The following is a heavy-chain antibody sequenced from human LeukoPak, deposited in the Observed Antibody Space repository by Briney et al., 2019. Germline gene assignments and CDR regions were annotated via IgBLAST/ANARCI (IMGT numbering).Heavy chain of an antibody. V-gene: IGHV3-53*01. Sequence: PGGSLRLSCAASGFTVSSNYMSWVRQAPGKGLERVSVIYSGGSTYYADSVKGRFTISRDNSKNTLYLQMNSQRAEHTAVYYCASNGRRGYSGYDSTLDYWRQGTLVTVSS. D-gene: IGHD5-12*01. CDR1: GFTVSSNY. CDR3: ASNGRRGYSGYDSTLDY. J-gene: IGHJ4*02. CDR2: IYSGGST.